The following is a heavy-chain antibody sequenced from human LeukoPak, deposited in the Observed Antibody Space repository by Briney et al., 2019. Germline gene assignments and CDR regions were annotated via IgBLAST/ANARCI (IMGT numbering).Heavy chain of an antibody. Sequence: SETLSLTCTVSGGSISSSSYYWGWIRQPPGKGLEWIGGIYYSGSTYYNPSLKSRVTISVDTSKNQFSLKLSSVTAADTAVYYCARRGANWAVLEYWGQGTLVTVSS. CDR2: IYYSGST. V-gene: IGHV4-39*01. CDR3: ARRGANWAVLEY. D-gene: IGHD7-27*01. CDR1: GGSISSSSYY. J-gene: IGHJ4*02.